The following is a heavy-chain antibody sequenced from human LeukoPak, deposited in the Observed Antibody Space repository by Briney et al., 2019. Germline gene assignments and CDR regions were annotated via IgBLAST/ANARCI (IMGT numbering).Heavy chain of an antibody. CDR2: IKSKTDGGTT. D-gene: IGHD3-10*01. V-gene: IGHV3-15*01. CDR3: TTLLWFGGSTQYFDY. CDR1: GLTFSNAW. Sequence: PGGSLRLSCAASGLTFSNAWMSWVRQAPGKGLEWVGRIKSKTDGGTTDYAAPVKGRFTISRDDSKNTLYLQMNSLKTEDTAVYYCTTLLWFGGSTQYFDYWGQGTLVTVSS. J-gene: IGHJ4*02.